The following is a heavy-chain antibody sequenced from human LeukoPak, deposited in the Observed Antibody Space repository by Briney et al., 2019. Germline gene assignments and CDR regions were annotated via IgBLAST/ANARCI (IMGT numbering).Heavy chain of an antibody. CDR3: ARVLEDYDFWSGYVDY. D-gene: IGHD3-3*01. V-gene: IGHV4-59*11. CDR2: TYYSGST. J-gene: IGHJ4*02. Sequence: KPSETLSLTCTVSGGSISSHYWSWIRQPPGKGLGWIGLTYYSGSTNFNPSLKSRVTISLDTSKNQFSLKLRSVTAADTAVYYCARVLEDYDFWSGYVDYWGQGTLVTVSS. CDR1: GGSISSHY.